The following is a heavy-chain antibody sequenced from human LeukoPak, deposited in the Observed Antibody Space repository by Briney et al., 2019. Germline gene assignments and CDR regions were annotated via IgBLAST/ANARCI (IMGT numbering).Heavy chain of an antibody. CDR1: GGTFSSYA. D-gene: IGHD2-8*01. CDR3: ARERGDIVLMVYAMGAFDI. V-gene: IGHV1-69*13. Sequence: GASVKVSCKASGGTFSSYATSWVRQAPGQGLEWMGGIIPIFGTANYAQEFQGRVTITADESTSTAYMELSSLRSEDTAVYYCARERGDIVLMVYAMGAFDIWGQGTMVTVSS. J-gene: IGHJ3*02. CDR2: IIPIFGTA.